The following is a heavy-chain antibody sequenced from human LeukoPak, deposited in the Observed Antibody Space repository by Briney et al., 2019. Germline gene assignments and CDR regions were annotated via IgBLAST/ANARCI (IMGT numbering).Heavy chain of an antibody. CDR2: IYYSGST. Sequence: SETLSLTCTVSGGSISSYYWSWIRQPPGKGLEWICYIYYSGSTNYNPSLKSRVTISLDTSKNQFSLKLSSVSAADTAVYYCARLGYSYGAIDYWGQGTLVTVSS. CDR1: GGSISSYY. V-gene: IGHV4-59*08. CDR3: ARLGYSYGAIDY. D-gene: IGHD5-18*01. J-gene: IGHJ4*02.